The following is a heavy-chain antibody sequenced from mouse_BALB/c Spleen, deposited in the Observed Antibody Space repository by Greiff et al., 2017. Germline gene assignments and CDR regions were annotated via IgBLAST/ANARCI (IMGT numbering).Heavy chain of an antibody. D-gene: IGHD2-4*01. CDR2: IWAGGST. V-gene: IGHV2-9*02. Sequence: VKLVESGPGLVAPSQSLSITCTVSGFSLTSYGVHWVRQPPGKGLEWLGVIWAGGSTNYNSALMSRLSISKDNSKSQVFLKMNSLQTDDTAMYYCAREDDYGTFWFAYWGQGTLVTVSA. J-gene: IGHJ3*01. CDR3: AREDDYGTFWFAY. CDR1: GFSLTSYG.